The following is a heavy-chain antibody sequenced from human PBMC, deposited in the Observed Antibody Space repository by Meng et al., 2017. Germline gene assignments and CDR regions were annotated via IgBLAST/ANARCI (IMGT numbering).Heavy chain of an antibody. CDR3: ARYRSGWLYYGFDV. CDR2: IYPGDSDT. J-gene: IGHJ6*02. D-gene: IGHD6-19*01. CDR1: GYSFTSYW. V-gene: IGHV5-51*01. Sequence: GRSLRLSCKRSGYSFTSYWIGWVRQMPGKGLEWMGIIYPGDSDTRYSPSFQGQVTISADESISTAYLQWSSLKPSDTAMYYCARYRSGWLYYGFDVWGQGTTVTVSS.